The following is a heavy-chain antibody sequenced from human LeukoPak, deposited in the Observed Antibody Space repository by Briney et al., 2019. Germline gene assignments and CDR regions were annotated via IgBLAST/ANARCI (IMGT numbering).Heavy chain of an antibody. J-gene: IGHJ4*02. CDR2: IKRDGSEK. D-gene: IGHD2-2*02. Sequence: GVSLRLSCAASGFTFSTYWMSWVRQAPGKGLECVANIKRDGSEKYYVDSMKGRFTIFRDDAKSSLYLQMNSLRAEGTAVYFCARVYTGNRWHFDYWGQGTLVTVSS. CDR1: GFTFSTYW. CDR3: ARVYTGNRWHFDY. V-gene: IGHV3-7*03.